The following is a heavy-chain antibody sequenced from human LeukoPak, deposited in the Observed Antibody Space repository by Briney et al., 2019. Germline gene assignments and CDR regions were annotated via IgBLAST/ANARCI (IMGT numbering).Heavy chain of an antibody. CDR2: ISGSGGST. CDR1: GFTFSSYA. J-gene: IGHJ4*02. D-gene: IGHD1-26*01. V-gene: IGHV3-23*01. CDR3: AKDTGELLLARHY. Sequence: GGSLRLSCAASGFTFSSYAMSWVRQAPGKGLEWVSAISGSGGSTYYADSVKGRFTISRDNSKNTLYLQVNSLRAEDTAVYYCAKDTGELLLARHYWGQGTLVTVSS.